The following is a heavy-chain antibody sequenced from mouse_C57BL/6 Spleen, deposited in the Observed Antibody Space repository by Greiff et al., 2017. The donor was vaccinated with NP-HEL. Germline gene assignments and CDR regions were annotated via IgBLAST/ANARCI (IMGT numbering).Heavy chain of an antibody. V-gene: IGHV1-50*01. CDR3: ARGGVVAPLDY. Sequence: VQLQQPGAELVKPGASVKLSCKASGYTFTSYWMQWVKQRPGQGLEWIGEIDPSDSYTNYNQKFKGKATLTVDTSSSTAYMQLSSLTSEDSAVYYCARGGVVAPLDYWGQGTTLTVSS. CDR2: IDPSDSYT. D-gene: IGHD1-1*01. CDR1: GYTFTSYW. J-gene: IGHJ2*01.